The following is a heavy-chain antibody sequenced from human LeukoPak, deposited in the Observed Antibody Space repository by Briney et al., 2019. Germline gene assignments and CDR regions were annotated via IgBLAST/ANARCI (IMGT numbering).Heavy chain of an antibody. CDR3: ARDRDNDFWSGSRFDY. CDR2: IKQHGSEK. V-gene: IGHV3-7*01. Sequence: QTGGSLRLSCAASGFTFSGFWMTWVRQAPGKGLEWVANIKQHGSEKYYVDSVKGRFTISRDNAKNSLYLQMNSLRAEDTAVYYCARDRDNDFWSGSRFDYWGQGTLVTVSS. CDR1: GFTFSGFW. J-gene: IGHJ4*02. D-gene: IGHD3-3*01.